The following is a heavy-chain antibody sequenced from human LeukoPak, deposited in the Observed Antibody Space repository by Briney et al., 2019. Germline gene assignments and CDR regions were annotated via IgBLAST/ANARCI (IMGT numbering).Heavy chain of an antibody. V-gene: IGHV4-59*01. D-gene: IGHD6-13*01. J-gene: IGHJ4*02. CDR2: IYYSGST. CDR3: ASGLSSSSWHYFDY. Sequence: SETLSLTCTVSGGSISSYYWSWIRQPPGKGLEWIGYIYYSGSTNYNPSLKSRVTISVDTSKNQFSLKLSSVTAADTAVYYCASGLSSSSWHYFDYWGQGTLVTVSS. CDR1: GGSISSYY.